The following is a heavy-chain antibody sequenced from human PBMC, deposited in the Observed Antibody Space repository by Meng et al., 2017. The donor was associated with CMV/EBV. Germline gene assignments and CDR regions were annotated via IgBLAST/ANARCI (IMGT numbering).Heavy chain of an antibody. D-gene: IGHD2-2*01. CDR2: IRSKANSYAT. V-gene: IGHV3-73*01. CDR3: TRLGEGCSSTSCFPFHGMDV. Sequence: GESLKISCAASGFTFSGSAMHWVRQASGKGLEWVGRIRSKANSYATAYAASVKGRFTTSRDDSKNTAYLQMNSLKTEDTAVYYCTRLGEGCSSTSCFPFHGMDVWGQGTTVTVSS. CDR1: GFTFSGSA. J-gene: IGHJ6*02.